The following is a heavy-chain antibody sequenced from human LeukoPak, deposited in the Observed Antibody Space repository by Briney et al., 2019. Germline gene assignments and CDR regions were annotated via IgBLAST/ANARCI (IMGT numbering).Heavy chain of an antibody. J-gene: IGHJ6*02. V-gene: IGHV3-30*18. CDR3: AKVLKGNYYYGMDV. D-gene: IGHD6-13*01. Sequence: PGGSLRLSCAASGFTFSNYGMHWVRQAPGKGLEWVAVISYDGRDKYYADSVKGRFTISRDNSKNTLDLQMSSLRAEDTAVYYCAKVLKGNYYYGMDVWGQGTTVTVSS. CDR2: ISYDGRDK. CDR1: GFTFSNYG.